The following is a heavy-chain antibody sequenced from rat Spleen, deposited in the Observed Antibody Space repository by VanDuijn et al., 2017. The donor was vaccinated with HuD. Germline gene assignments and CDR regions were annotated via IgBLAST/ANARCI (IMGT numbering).Heavy chain of an antibody. CDR2: ISPSGGGT. Sequence: EVQLVESDGGLVQPGRSLKLSCAASGFTFSDYYMAWVRQAPTKGLEWVASISPSGGGTYYRDSVKGRFTVSRDNTRSTQFLQMDSLRSEDTATYYCARAGYLRDWYFDFWGPGTMVTVSS. CDR3: ARAGYLRDWYFDF. J-gene: IGHJ1*01. V-gene: IGHV5-25*01. D-gene: IGHD2-2*01. CDR1: GFTFSDYY.